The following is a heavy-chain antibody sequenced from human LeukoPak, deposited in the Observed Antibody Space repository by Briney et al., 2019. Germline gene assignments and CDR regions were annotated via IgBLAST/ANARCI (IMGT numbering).Heavy chain of an antibody. CDR1: RFIVSTNY. V-gene: IGHV3-53*01. D-gene: IGHD1-7*01. J-gene: IGHJ4*02. CDR3: AARNWNYASGIDY. Sequence: GGKLRCYCAASRFIVSTNYMSWVPQAPGKGLEWVSAIDSGGSTYYSDSVKGRFTISRDISKNTLYLQMNGLRAEDTAGYYCAARNWNYASGIDYWGQGTLVTGSS. CDR2: IDSGGST.